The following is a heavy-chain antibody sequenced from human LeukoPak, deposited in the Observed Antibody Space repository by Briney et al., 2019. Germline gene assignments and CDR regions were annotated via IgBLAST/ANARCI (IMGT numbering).Heavy chain of an antibody. CDR1: GFPFSNSW. J-gene: IGHJ6*04. V-gene: IGHV3-7*03. Sequence: PGVSLRLSCAGSGFPFSNSWMYWVRQAPGKGLEGVANIKKDGSGISYVESVKVRFIISRDNYRNSLYLQMNSLKVEDTAVYFCAGGNAMDVWGKGTAVTVYS. CDR2: IKKDGSGI. CDR3: AGGNAMDV.